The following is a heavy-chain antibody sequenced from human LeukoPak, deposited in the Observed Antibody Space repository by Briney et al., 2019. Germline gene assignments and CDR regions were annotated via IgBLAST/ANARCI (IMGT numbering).Heavy chain of an antibody. D-gene: IGHD6-13*01. CDR3: ATGAGPPIAAADHYYYYYGMDV. CDR1: GYTFTSYG. V-gene: IGHV1-18*01. J-gene: IGHJ6*04. Sequence: ASVKVSCKASGYTFTSYGISWVRQAPGQGLEWMGWISAYNGNTNYAQKLQGRVTMTTDTSTSTAYMELSSLRSEDTAVYYCATGAGPPIAAADHYYYYYGMDVWGKGTTVTVSS. CDR2: ISAYNGNT.